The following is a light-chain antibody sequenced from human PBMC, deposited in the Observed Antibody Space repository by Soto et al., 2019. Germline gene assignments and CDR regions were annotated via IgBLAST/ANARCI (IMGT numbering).Light chain of an antibody. CDR3: QKYGSSPPEKT. CDR2: GAS. CDR1: QSVTSNY. V-gene: IGKV3-20*01. J-gene: IGKJ1*01. Sequence: EIVLTQSPGTLSLSPGERATLSCRASQSVTSNYLAWYQQKPGQAPRLLIYGASSRDTGIPDRFSGSGSGTDFTLTISRLEAEDFSVYFQQKYGSSPPEKTFSRGTKVDIK.